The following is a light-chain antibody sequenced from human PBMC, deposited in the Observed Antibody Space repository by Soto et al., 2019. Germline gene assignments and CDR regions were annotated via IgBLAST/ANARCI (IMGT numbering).Light chain of an antibody. Sequence: DIPMTQSPSTLSASVGDRVTITCRASQSISSWLAWYQHKPGKAPKLLIYKASSLESGVPSRFSGSGSGTEFTLTISSLQPDDFATYYCQQYNGYSGYTFGQGTKLEIK. CDR1: QSISSW. J-gene: IGKJ2*01. V-gene: IGKV1-5*03. CDR2: KAS. CDR3: QQYNGYSGYT.